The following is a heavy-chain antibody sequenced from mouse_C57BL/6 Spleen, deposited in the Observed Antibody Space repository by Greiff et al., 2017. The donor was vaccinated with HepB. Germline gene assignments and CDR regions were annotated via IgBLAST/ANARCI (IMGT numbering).Heavy chain of an antibody. CDR1: GYTFTSYW. J-gene: IGHJ1*03. V-gene: IGHV1-64*01. CDR2: ILPNSGST. D-gene: IGHD1-1*01. CDR3: ANYYGSSLYWYFDV. Sequence: VQLQQPGAELVKPGASVKLSCKASGYTFTSYWMHWVKQRPGQGLEWIGMILPNSGSTNYNEKFKSKATLTVDKSSSTAYMQLSSLTSEDSAVYYCANYYGSSLYWYFDVWGTGTTVTVSS.